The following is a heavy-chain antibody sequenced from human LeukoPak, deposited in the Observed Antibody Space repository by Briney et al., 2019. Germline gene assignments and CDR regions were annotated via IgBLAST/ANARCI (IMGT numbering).Heavy chain of an antibody. CDR2: VSSDGGTK. V-gene: IGHV3-30*18. Sequence: GGSLRLSCTASKFTFSNYGVQWVRQAPGKGLEWVAVVSSDGGTKYYADSVKGRFTISRDNSRNTMYLQMDSLRAEDTAVYYCAKEYDSGGYGANFDYWGQGTLVTVSS. D-gene: IGHD3-10*01. J-gene: IGHJ4*02. CDR1: KFTFSNYG. CDR3: AKEYDSGGYGANFDY.